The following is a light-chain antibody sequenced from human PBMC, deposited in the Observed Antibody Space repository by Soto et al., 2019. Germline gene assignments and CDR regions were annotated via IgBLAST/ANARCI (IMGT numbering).Light chain of an antibody. V-gene: IGKV1-5*01. CDR3: QQYNSYPIT. CDR2: DAS. Sequence: DIQMTQSPSTLSASVGDRVTITCRASQSISSWLAWYQQKPGKAPKLLIYDASSLESGVPSRFSGSGSGTEFTLTIRSLQPDDFATYYCQQYNSYPITFGQGTRLEIK. J-gene: IGKJ5*01. CDR1: QSISSW.